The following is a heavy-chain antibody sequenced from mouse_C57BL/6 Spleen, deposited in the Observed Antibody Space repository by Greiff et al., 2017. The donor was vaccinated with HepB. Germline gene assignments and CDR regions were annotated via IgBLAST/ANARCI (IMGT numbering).Heavy chain of an antibody. Sequence: QVQLQQPGAELVRPGSSVKLSCKASGYTFTSYWMHWVKQRPIQGLEWIGNIDPSDSETHYNQKFKDKATLTVDKSSSTAYMQLSSLTSEDSAVYYCARLEITTVVATGFAYWGQGTLVTVSA. J-gene: IGHJ3*01. CDR3: ARLEITTVVATGFAY. V-gene: IGHV1-52*01. CDR1: GYTFTSYW. D-gene: IGHD1-1*01. CDR2: IDPSDSET.